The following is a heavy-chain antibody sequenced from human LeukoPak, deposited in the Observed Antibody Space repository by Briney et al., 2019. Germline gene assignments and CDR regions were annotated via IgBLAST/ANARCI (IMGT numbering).Heavy chain of an antibody. J-gene: IGHJ4*02. CDR2: INSDGSST. V-gene: IGHV3-74*01. CDR3: ARGWMGRDDY. Sequence: GGSLRLSCAASGITFSSYWMHWVCQAPGKGLVWVSRINSDGSSTSYVDSVKGRFTISRDNAKNTLYLQMNSLRAEDTAVYYCARGWMGRDDYWGQGTQVTVSS. CDR1: GITFSSYW. D-gene: IGHD1-26*01.